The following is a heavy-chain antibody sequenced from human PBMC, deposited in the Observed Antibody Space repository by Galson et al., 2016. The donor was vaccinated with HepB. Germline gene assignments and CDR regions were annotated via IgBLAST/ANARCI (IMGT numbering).Heavy chain of an antibody. J-gene: IGHJ4*02. CDR3: TSGVDFYGDYEDS. CDR2: MRSKANSYAT. V-gene: IGHV3-73*01. Sequence: SLRLSCAASGFSFSDSSMHWVRQASGKGLEWVGRMRSKANSYATAYGASVKGRFTISRDDSKNTAYLQMNSLKTEDTAVYYCTSGVDFYGDYEDSWGQGTLVTVSS. D-gene: IGHD4-17*01. CDR1: GFSFSDSS.